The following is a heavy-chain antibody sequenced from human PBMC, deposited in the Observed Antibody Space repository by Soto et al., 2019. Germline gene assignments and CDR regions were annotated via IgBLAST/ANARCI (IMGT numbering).Heavy chain of an antibody. Sequence: QVQLQESGPGLVKPSQTLSLTCTVSGDSISSSNNYWSWIRQPPGEGLEWIGFSSYSGTTSYGPSLKSRLAISLDTSKNQFSLSLSSVTAADTAVYSCARGRGYSYGLDPWGQGTLVTVSS. V-gene: IGHV4-30-4*01. CDR3: ARGRGYSYGLDP. J-gene: IGHJ5*02. CDR2: SSYSGTT. CDR1: GDSISSSNNY. D-gene: IGHD5-18*01.